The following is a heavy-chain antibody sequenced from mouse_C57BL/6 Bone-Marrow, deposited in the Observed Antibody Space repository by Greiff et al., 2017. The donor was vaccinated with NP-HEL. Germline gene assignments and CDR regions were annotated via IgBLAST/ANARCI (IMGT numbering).Heavy chain of an antibody. CDR1: GFSINSDCY. CDR3: AASPLLFYSMDY. CDR2: TFYSGIT. J-gene: IGHJ4*01. D-gene: IGHD2-1*01. V-gene: IGHV3-3*01. Sequence: VQLQQSGPSLVRPSQTLSLTCTVTGFSINSDCYWIWIRQFPGNKLEYIGYTFYSGITYYNPSLESRTYITRDTSKNQFLLKLSSVTTEDTATYNYAASPLLFYSMDYWGQGTSVTVSS.